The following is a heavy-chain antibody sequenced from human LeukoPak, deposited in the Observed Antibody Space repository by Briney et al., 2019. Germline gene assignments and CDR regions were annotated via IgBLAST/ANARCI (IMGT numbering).Heavy chain of an antibody. V-gene: IGHV3-30*03. Sequence: GRSLRLSCAASGFTFSSYGMHWVRQAPGKGLEWVAVISHDGSNKYYADSVKGRFTISRDNSKNTLYLQMNSLRAEDTAVYYCARVQGYCSSTSCTGLDYWGQGTLVTVSS. CDR1: GFTFSSYG. J-gene: IGHJ4*02. CDR3: ARVQGYCSSTSCTGLDY. CDR2: ISHDGSNK. D-gene: IGHD2-2*01.